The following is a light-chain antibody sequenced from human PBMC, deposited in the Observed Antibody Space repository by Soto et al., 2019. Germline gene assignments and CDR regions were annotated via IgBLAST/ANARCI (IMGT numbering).Light chain of an antibody. CDR3: PQYGNAPFT. CDR2: GAS. Sequence: ESVLTPSPGPLSFSPGERATLTCRASPSVSSSYLAWFQQKPGQAPRLLIYGASSRATGIPDRFSGSGSGTDFTLTISRLEPEDVAVYYCPQYGNAPFTFGPGTKVDIK. J-gene: IGKJ3*01. V-gene: IGKV3-20*01. CDR1: PSVSSSY.